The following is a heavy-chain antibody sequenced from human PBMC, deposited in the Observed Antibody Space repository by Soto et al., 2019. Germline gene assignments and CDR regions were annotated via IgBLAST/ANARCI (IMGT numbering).Heavy chain of an antibody. CDR1: GGTFSSYA. Sequence: SVKVSCKASGGTFSSYAISWVRQAPGQGLEWMGGIIPIFGTANYAQKFQGRVTITADESTSTAYMELSSLRSEDTAVYYCARSAYCVVDCSYYYHYRMDVWGQGSMVPVSS. CDR3: ARSAYCVVDCSYYYHYRMDV. CDR2: IIPIFGTA. J-gene: IGHJ6*02. D-gene: IGHD2-21*02. V-gene: IGHV1-69*13.